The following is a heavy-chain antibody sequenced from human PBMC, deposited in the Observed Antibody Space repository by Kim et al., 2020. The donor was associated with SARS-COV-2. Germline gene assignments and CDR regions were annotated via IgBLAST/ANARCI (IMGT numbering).Heavy chain of an antibody. D-gene: IGHD4-17*01. CDR3: ASITVTRGVMDV. J-gene: IGHJ6*02. Sequence: NADPVRGRFTITRDNAKNSLYLQLNRLRDEDTAVYYWASITVTRGVMDVWGQGTTVTVSS. V-gene: IGHV3-48*02.